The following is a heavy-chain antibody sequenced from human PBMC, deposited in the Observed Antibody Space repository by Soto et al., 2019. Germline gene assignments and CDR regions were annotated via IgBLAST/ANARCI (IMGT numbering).Heavy chain of an antibody. V-gene: IGHV4-59*08. J-gene: IGHJ4*02. CDR3: ARHLNSGTYPLDF. Sequence: QLQLQESGPGLVKPSETLSLTCTVSGGSISSNYWSWIRQPPGKGLEWIAYTHYSAETNYNPSLKSRITISLDTSANHFSLKLNSVTAADTAVYFCARHLNSGTYPLDFWGQGTLVTVSS. D-gene: IGHD3-10*01. CDR1: GGSISSNY. CDR2: THYSAET.